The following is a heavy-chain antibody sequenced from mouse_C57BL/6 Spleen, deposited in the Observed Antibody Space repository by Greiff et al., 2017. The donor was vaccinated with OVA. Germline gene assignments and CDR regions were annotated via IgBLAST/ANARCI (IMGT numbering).Heavy chain of an antibody. J-gene: IGHJ3*01. V-gene: IGHV5-6*02. CDR3: ARLITTVVPFAY. D-gene: IGHD1-1*01. CDR1: GFTFSSYG. CDR2: ISSGGSYT. Sequence: EVMLVESGGDLVKPGGSLKLSCAASGFTFSSYGMSWVRQTPDKRLEWVATISSGGSYTYYPDSVKGRFTISRDNAKNTLYLQMSSLKSEDTAMYYCARLITTVVPFAYWGQGTLVTVSA.